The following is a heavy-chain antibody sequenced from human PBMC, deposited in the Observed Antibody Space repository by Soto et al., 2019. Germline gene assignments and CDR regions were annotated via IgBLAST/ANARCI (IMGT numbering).Heavy chain of an antibody. V-gene: IGHV4-39*01. CDR3: ARQGQLLDYGMDV. Sequence: SETLSLTCTVSGGSISSSSYYWGWIRQPPGKGLEWIGSIYYSGSTYYNPSLKSRVTISVDTSKNQFSLKLSSVTAADTAVYYCARQGQLLDYGMDVWGQGTTVTVS. J-gene: IGHJ6*02. CDR2: IYYSGST. D-gene: IGHD2-2*01. CDR1: GGSISSSSYY.